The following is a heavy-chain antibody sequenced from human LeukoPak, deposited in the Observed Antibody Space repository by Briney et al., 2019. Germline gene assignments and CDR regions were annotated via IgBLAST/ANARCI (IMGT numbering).Heavy chain of an antibody. CDR3: AKPEKYGNIVVVVAAIPLGY. CDR1: GFTFSSYG. V-gene: IGHV3-30*02. Sequence: GGSLRLSCAASGFTFSSYGMHWVRQAPGKGLEWVAFIRYDGSNKYYADSVKGRFTISRDNSKNTLYLQVNSLRAEDTAVYYCAKPEKYGNIVVVVAAIPLGYWGQGTLVTVSS. D-gene: IGHD2-15*01. CDR2: IRYDGSNK. J-gene: IGHJ4*02.